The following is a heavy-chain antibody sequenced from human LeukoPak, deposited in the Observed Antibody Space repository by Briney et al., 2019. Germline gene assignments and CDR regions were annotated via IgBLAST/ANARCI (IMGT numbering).Heavy chain of an antibody. Sequence: ASVKVSCKASGGTFSSYAISWVRQAPGQGLEWMGGIIPIFGTANYAQKFRGRVTITADESTSTAYMELSSLRSEDTAVYYCARGYGDYMRPPAHWGQGTLVTVSS. CDR1: GGTFSSYA. D-gene: IGHD4-17*01. J-gene: IGHJ4*02. CDR2: IIPIFGTA. V-gene: IGHV1-69*01. CDR3: ARGYGDYMRPPAH.